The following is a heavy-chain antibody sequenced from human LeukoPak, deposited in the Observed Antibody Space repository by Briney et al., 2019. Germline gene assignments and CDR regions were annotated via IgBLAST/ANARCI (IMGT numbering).Heavy chain of an antibody. Sequence: GGSLRLSCAASGFTFSSYGMHWVRQAPGKGLEWVAFIRYDGSNKYYADSVKGRFTISRDDSKNTLYLQMNSLKTEDTAVYYCTTAAAGRTVSNTYYYYGMDVWGQGTTVTVSS. J-gene: IGHJ6*02. V-gene: IGHV3-30*02. CDR2: IRYDGSNK. D-gene: IGHD6-13*01. CDR1: GFTFSSYG. CDR3: TTAAAGRTVSNTYYYYGMDV.